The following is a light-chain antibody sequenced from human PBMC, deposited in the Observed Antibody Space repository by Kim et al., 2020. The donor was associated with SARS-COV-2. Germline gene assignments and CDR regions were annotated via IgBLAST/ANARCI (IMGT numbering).Light chain of an antibody. CDR1: SSNIASNT. CDR3: ASWDDGLNAQV. Sequence: QSVLTQPPSASGTPGQRVTTSCSGSSSNIASNTVNWYQQLPGRAPKLLIHSSNQRPSGVPDRFSGSKSGTSASLAISGLQSEDEADYYCASWDDGLNAQVFGGGTKLTVL. J-gene: IGLJ3*02. V-gene: IGLV1-44*01. CDR2: SSN.